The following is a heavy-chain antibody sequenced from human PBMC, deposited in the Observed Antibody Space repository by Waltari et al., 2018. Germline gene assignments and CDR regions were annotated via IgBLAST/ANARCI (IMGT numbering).Heavy chain of an antibody. V-gene: IGHV3-21*01. Sequence: EVQLVESGGGLVKPGGSLRLSCAASGFTSSSYSMNWVRQAPGKGLEWVSSISSSSSYIYYADSVKGRFTISRDNAKNSLYLQMNSLRAEDTAVYYCARDSPHRGGAIDYWGQGTLVTVSS. CDR1: GFTSSSYS. CDR3: ARDSPHRGGAIDY. D-gene: IGHD3-16*01. CDR2: ISSSSSYI. J-gene: IGHJ4*02.